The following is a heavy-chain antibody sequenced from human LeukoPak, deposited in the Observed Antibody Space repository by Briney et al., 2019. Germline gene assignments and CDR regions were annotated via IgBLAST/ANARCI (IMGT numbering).Heavy chain of an antibody. CDR3: AKDPYSSGWYEGFDY. D-gene: IGHD6-19*01. J-gene: IGHJ4*02. Sequence: GGSLRLSCAASGFTFDDYAMPWVRHAPGKGLEWVSGISWNSGSIGYADSVKGRFTISRDNAKNSLYLQMNSLRAEDTALYYCAKDPYSSGWYEGFDYWGQGTLVTVSS. CDR2: ISWNSGSI. V-gene: IGHV3-9*01. CDR1: GFTFDDYA.